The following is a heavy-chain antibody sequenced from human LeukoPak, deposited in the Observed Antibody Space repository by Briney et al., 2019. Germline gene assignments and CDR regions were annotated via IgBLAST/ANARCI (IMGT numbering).Heavy chain of an antibody. D-gene: IGHD6-6*01. CDR3: TRDLQAYSSSPKYYDY. J-gene: IGHJ4*02. CDR1: GFTFGDYA. Sequence: GGSLRLSCTASGFTFGDYAMSWFRQAPGKGLERVGFIRSKAYGGTTEYAASVKGRFTISRDDSKSIAYLQMNSLKTEDTAVYYCTRDLQAYSSSPKYYDYWGQGTLVTVSS. V-gene: IGHV3-49*03. CDR2: IRSKAYGGTT.